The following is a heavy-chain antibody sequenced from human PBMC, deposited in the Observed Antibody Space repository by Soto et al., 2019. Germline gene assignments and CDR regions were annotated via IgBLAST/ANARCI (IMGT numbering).Heavy chain of an antibody. CDR3: AREPRYCRGGSCSITGDALDI. CDR1: GFIVSDTY. Sequence: EVQLVESGGGLVQPGGSLRLSCTASGFIVSDTYMNWVRQAPGKGLEWVSVISNRGDTHYADSVRGRFSLSRDIADNTLHLQMNNLRVEDTAVYYCAREPRYCRGGSCSITGDALDIWGKGTMVTVSS. V-gene: IGHV3-66*01. J-gene: IGHJ3*02. CDR2: ISNRGDT. D-gene: IGHD2-15*01.